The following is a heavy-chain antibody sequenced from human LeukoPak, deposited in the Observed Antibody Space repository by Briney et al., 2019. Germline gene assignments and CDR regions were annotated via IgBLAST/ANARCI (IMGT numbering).Heavy chain of an antibody. J-gene: IGHJ6*02. Sequence: ASVKVSCKASGYTFTSYYMHWVRQAPGQGLEWMGIINPSGGSTSYAQKFQGRVTMTRDTSTSTVYMELSSLRSEDTAVYYCARINMGGFYYGYYYGMDVWGPGTTVTVSS. V-gene: IGHV1-46*01. CDR1: GYTFTSYY. CDR3: ARINMGGFYYGYYYGMDV. D-gene: IGHD2-21*01. CDR2: INPSGGST.